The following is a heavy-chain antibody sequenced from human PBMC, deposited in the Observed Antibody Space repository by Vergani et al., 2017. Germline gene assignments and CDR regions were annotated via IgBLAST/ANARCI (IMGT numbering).Heavy chain of an antibody. J-gene: IGHJ4*02. Sequence: QLQLQESGSGLVKPSQTLSLTCAVSGGSISSGGYSWSWIRQPPGKGLEWIGYIYHSGSTYYNPSLKSRVTISVDRSKNQFSLKLSSVTAADTAVYYCARGRAAAGYPQYYFDYWGQGTLVTVSS. D-gene: IGHD6-13*01. CDR2: IYHSGST. CDR1: GGSISSGGYS. CDR3: ARGRAAAGYPQYYFDY. V-gene: IGHV4-30-2*01.